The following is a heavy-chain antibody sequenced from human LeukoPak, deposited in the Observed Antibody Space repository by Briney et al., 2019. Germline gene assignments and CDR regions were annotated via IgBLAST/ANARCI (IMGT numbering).Heavy chain of an antibody. Sequence: GRSLRLSCAASGFTFSSYAMHWVRQAPGKGLEWVAVISYDGSNKYYADSVKGRFTISRDNSKNTLYLQMNSLRAEDTAVYYCARRAPFYYNSWSPTHDYGMDVWGQGTTVTVSS. V-gene: IGHV3-30*04. CDR2: ISYDGSNK. CDR3: ARRAPFYYNSWSPTHDYGMDV. D-gene: IGHD3-10*01. CDR1: GFTFSSYA. J-gene: IGHJ6*02.